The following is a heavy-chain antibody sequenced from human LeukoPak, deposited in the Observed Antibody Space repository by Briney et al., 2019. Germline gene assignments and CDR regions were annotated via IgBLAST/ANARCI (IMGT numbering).Heavy chain of an antibody. J-gene: IGHJ4*02. CDR1: GGSISSSSYY. Sequence: SETLSLTCTVSGGSISSSSYYWGWIRQPPGKGLEWIGSIYYSGSTYYNPSLKSRVTISVDTSKNQFSLKLSSVTAADTAVYYCARLPSAADLYFDYWGQGTLVTVSS. D-gene: IGHD6-13*01. CDR3: ARLPSAADLYFDY. CDR2: IYYSGST. V-gene: IGHV4-39*01.